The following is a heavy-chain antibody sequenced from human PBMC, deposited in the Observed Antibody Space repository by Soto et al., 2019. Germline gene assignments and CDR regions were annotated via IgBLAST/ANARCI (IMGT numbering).Heavy chain of an antibody. D-gene: IGHD3-22*01. Sequence: ASVKVSCKASGYTFTSYGISWVRQAPGQGLEWMGWISAYNGNTNYAQKLQGRVTMTTDTSTSTAYMVLRSLRSGDTAVYYCARGVYDSSGYSGGQTAEFDYWGQGTLVTVSS. V-gene: IGHV1-18*01. J-gene: IGHJ4*02. CDR2: ISAYNGNT. CDR1: GYTFTSYG. CDR3: ARGVYDSSGYSGGQTAEFDY.